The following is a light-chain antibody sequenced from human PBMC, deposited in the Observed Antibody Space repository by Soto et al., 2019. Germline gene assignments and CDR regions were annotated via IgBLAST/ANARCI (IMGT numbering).Light chain of an antibody. CDR3: KQYNSYPWT. J-gene: IGKJ1*01. Sequence: DIQMTQSPSSLSASVGDSVTITCRASQSISSYLNWYQQKPGKAPKLLIYKASSLESGVTSRFSGSGSGTEFTLNISRLQPDEFATYDCKQYNSYPWTVGKGTKVDIK. V-gene: IGKV1-5*03. CDR2: KAS. CDR1: QSISSY.